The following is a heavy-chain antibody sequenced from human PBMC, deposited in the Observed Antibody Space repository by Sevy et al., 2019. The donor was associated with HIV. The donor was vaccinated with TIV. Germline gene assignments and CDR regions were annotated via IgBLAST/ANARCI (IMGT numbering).Heavy chain of an antibody. Sequence: ASVKVSCKVSGYTLTQLSMHWVRQAPGKGLEWMGSFDPEDGERIYAQKFQGRITMTEDTSTDTAYMDLSSLKSDDTAVYYCATTREYYQGKSGYLDDWGQGALVTVSS. V-gene: IGHV1-24*01. D-gene: IGHD2-15*01. CDR2: FDPEDGER. CDR1: GYTLTQLS. CDR3: ATTREYYQGKSGYLDD. J-gene: IGHJ4*02.